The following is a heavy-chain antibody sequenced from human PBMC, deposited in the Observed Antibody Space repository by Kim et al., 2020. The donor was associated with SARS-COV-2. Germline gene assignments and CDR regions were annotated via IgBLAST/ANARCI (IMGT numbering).Heavy chain of an antibody. D-gene: IGHD6-13*01. CDR3: ARPSIAAAGSPYEYFQH. V-gene: IGHV1-3*01. Sequence: ASVKVSCKASGYTFTSYAMHWVRQAPGQRLEWMGWINAGNGNTKYSQKFQGRVTITRDTSASTAYMELSSLRSEDTAVYYCARPSIAAAGSPYEYFQHWGQGTLVTVSS. J-gene: IGHJ1*01. CDR2: INAGNGNT. CDR1: GYTFTSYA.